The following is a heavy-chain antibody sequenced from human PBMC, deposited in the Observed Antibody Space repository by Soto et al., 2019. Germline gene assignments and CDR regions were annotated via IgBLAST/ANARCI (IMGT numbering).Heavy chain of an antibody. D-gene: IGHD2-2*01. CDR1: GYTFTSYG. CDR3: ARVGYCSGYSCHYMDV. V-gene: IGHV1-18*01. CDR2: ISADNVNT. J-gene: IGHJ6*03. Sequence: QVRLVQSGGEVKAPGASVKVSCKASGYTFTSYGFNWVRQAPGQGLEWMGWISADNVNTNYAQKFQGRVTMTTDTFTSTAYLELRSLRSDDTAVYYCARVGYCSGYSCHYMDVWGRGATVTVSS.